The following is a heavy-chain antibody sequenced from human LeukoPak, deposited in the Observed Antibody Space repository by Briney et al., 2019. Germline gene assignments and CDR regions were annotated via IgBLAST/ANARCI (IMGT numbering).Heavy chain of an antibody. CDR1: GGSISSGGYY. J-gene: IGHJ2*01. D-gene: IGHD6-13*01. V-gene: IGHV4-30-2*02. Sequence: PSQTLSLTCTVSGGSISSGGYYWSWIRQPPGKGLEWIGYIYHSGSTNYNPSLKSRVTISVDTSKNQFSLKLSSVTAADTAVYYCARRVAAAGNSYYWYFDLWGRGTLVTVSS. CDR3: ARRVAAAGNSYYWYFDL. CDR2: IYHSGST.